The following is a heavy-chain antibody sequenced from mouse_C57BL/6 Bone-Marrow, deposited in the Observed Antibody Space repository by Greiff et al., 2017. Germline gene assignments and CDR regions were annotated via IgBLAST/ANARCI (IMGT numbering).Heavy chain of an antibody. CDR2: ISDGGSYT. D-gene: IGHD2-4*01. Sequence: DVKLVESGGGLVNPGGSLKLSCAASGFSFSSYAMSWVRQTPEKRLEWVATISDGGSYTYYPDNVKGRFTISRDNAKNNLYLQLSHLKSEDTAMYYCARDDDYFYYYAMDYWGQGTSVTVSA. V-gene: IGHV5-4*01. CDR1: GFSFSSYA. CDR3: ARDDDYFYYYAMDY. J-gene: IGHJ4*01.